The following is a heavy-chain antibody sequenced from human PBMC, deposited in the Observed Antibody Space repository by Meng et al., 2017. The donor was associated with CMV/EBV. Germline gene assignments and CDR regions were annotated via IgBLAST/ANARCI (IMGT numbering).Heavy chain of an antibody. J-gene: IGHJ4*02. CDR2: ISSSSSTI. CDR3: ARAVAGTAGDSDY. D-gene: IGHD6-19*01. V-gene: IGHV3-48*04. Sequence: GGSLRLSCAASGFTFSSYSMNWVRQAPGQGLEWVSYISSSSSTIYYADSVKGRFTISRDNAKNSLYLQMNSLRAEDTAVYYCARAVAGTAGDSDYWGQGTLVTVSS. CDR1: GFTFSSYS.